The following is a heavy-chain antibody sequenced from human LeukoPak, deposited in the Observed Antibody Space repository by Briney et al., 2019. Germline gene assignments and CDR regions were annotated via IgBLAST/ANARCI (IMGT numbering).Heavy chain of an antibody. D-gene: IGHD3-22*01. CDR1: GGSISSYY. CDR3: ARGDDSSGYYYLNWFDP. CDR2: IYYSGST. Sequence: SETLSFTCTVSGGSISSYYWSWIRQPPGKGLEWIGYIYYSGSTNYNPSLKSRVTISVDTSKNQFSLKLSSVTAADTAVYYCARGDDSSGYYYLNWFDPWGQGTLVTVSS. V-gene: IGHV4-59*01. J-gene: IGHJ5*02.